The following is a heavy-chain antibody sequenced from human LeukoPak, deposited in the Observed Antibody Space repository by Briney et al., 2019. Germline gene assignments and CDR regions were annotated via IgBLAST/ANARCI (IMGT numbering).Heavy chain of an antibody. D-gene: IGHD6-19*01. CDR2: INSDGSST. J-gene: IGHJ4*02. V-gene: IGHV3-74*01. CDR3: AKTEHGSIAVAGNDY. Sequence: GGSLRLSCAASGFTFSSYWMHWFRQAPGKGLVWVSRINSDGSSTSYADSVKGRFTISRDNAKNTLYLQMNSLRAEDTAVYYCAKTEHGSIAVAGNDYWGQGTLVTVSS. CDR1: GFTFSSYW.